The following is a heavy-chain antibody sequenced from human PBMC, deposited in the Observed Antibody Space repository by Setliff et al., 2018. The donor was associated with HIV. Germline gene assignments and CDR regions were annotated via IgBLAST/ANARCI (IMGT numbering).Heavy chain of an antibody. J-gene: IGHJ5*02. CDR1: GVSISDNNY. D-gene: IGHD3-16*01. CDR2: LYGDGRT. Sequence: ETLSLTCDVSGVSISDNNYWNWVRQAPGKGLEWVSTLYGDGRTFYADSAQGRFTISRDNSNNILFLQMNSLLAEDTAVYYCAKGVKFLDPWGQGTLVTVSS. V-gene: IGHV3-53*01. CDR3: AKGVKFLDP.